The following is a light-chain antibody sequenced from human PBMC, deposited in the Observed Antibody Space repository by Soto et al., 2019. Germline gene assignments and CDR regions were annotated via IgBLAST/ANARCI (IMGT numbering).Light chain of an antibody. CDR3: QQYNNWPFS. J-gene: IGKJ5*01. Sequence: ITQFPGSLCASPWGCGTLSFRTAQDVSTNFAWYQQKRGQAPRLLIYDISSRATGVPARFSGSGSGTEFTLSISGLQSEDFAVYFCQQYNNWPFSFGQGTRLEIK. CDR2: DIS. CDR1: QDVSTN. V-gene: IGKV3-15*01.